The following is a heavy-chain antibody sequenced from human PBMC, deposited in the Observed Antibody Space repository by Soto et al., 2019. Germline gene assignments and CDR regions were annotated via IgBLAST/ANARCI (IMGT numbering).Heavy chain of an antibody. CDR3: ARWSAIVGGAEALDI. Sequence: QVQLVQSGAEVKKPGASVRVSCKTSGYTFINYGITWVRQAPGQGLEWTGWLSDYNGDTSSSEKVQDRFTMTTDTSTNTVDMDLWSLRSDDTAVYYCARWSAIVGGAEALDIWGQGTMVIGSS. V-gene: IGHV1-18*01. CDR2: LSDYNGDT. D-gene: IGHD1-26*01. J-gene: IGHJ3*02. CDR1: GYTFINYG.